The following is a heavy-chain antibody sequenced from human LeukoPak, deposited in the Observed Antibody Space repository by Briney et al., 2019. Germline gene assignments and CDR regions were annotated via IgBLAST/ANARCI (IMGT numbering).Heavy chain of an antibody. CDR2: ISGGSEDT. CDR1: GFTFDSYA. CDR3: AKDYGMDV. Sequence: PGGSLRLSCTASGFTFDSYAMSWVRQAPGKGLEWVSSISGGSEDTYFADSVKGRFTISRDNSKNTLYLQMNSLRAEDTAVYYCAKDYGMDVWGQGTTVTVSS. V-gene: IGHV3-23*01. J-gene: IGHJ6*02.